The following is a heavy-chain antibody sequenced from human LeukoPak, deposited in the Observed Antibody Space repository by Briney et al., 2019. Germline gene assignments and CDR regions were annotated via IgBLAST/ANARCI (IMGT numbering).Heavy chain of an antibody. CDR2: ISSSGSTI. V-gene: IGHV3-11*01. CDR3: AKSWCETICYGIYD. CDR1: GFTFSDYY. Sequence: GGSLRLSCAASGFTFSDYYMSWIRQAPGKGLEWVSYISSSGSTIYYADSVKGRFTISRDNAKNSLYLQMNSLRAEDTAVYYCAKSWCETICYGIYDWGQGTLVTVS. J-gene: IGHJ4*02. D-gene: IGHD2-2*01.